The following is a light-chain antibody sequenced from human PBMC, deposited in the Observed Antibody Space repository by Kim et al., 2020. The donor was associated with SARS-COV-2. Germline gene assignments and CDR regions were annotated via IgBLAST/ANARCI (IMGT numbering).Light chain of an antibody. V-gene: IGKV4-1*01. CDR2: WAS. CDR3: QQYYTIPPT. CDR1: QSVLYSSNNKNY. Sequence: DIVMTQSPDSLTVSLGEVATINCKSSQSVLYSSNNKNYLAWYQQKPGQPPKLLIYWASTRESGVPDRFSGSGSGTDFTLTISSLQAEDVAIYYCQQYYTIPPTFGQGTKLEI. J-gene: IGKJ2*01.